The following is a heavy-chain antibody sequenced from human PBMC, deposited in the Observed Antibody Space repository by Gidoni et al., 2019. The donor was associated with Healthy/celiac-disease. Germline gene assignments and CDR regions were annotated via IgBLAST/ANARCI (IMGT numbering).Heavy chain of an antibody. Sequence: QVQLKESGPGLVKPSQNMSLICTVSGASISSGGYYWSWIREHPGKGLGWIGYIYYSGSTYYNPSLKSRVTISVDTSKNQFSLKLSSVTAADTAVYYCAREGITMVRGVMGYWGQGTLVTVSS. V-gene: IGHV4-31*03. D-gene: IGHD3-10*01. J-gene: IGHJ4*02. CDR2: IYYSGST. CDR1: GASISSGGYY. CDR3: AREGITMVRGVMGY.